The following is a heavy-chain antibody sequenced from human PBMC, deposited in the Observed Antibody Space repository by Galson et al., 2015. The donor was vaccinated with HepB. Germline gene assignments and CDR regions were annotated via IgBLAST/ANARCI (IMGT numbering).Heavy chain of an antibody. J-gene: IGHJ6*02. CDR1: GYTFTGYY. CDR3: AGLNEIAVAGSGTSYYGMDV. Sequence: SVKVSCKASGYTFTGYYMHWVRQAPGQGLEWMGRINPNSGGTNYAQKFQGRVTMTRDTSISTAYMELSRLRSDDTAVYYCAGLNEIAVAGSGTSYYGMDVWGQGTTVTVSS. CDR2: INPNSGGT. V-gene: IGHV1-2*06. D-gene: IGHD6-19*01.